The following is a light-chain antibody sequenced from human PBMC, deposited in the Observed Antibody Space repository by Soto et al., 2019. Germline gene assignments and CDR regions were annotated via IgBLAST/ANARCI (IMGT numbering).Light chain of an antibody. Sequence: EIVLTQSPGTLSLFPGERATFSCRASQSVSSTYLAWYRQKPGQAPRLLIYGASSRATGIPDRFRGSGSGTDFTLTISRLEPEDSAVYYCQHYGTSPRTFGQGTKVEIK. CDR1: QSVSSTY. CDR2: GAS. J-gene: IGKJ1*01. V-gene: IGKV3-20*01. CDR3: QHYGTSPRT.